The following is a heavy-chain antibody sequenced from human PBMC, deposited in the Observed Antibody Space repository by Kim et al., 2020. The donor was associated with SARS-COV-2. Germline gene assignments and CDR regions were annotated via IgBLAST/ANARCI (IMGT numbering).Heavy chain of an antibody. D-gene: IGHD1-26*01. J-gene: IGHJ5*02. CDR1: GFTFDDYA. V-gene: IGHV3-9*01. Sequence: GGSLRLSCAASGFTFDDYAMHWVRQAPGKGLEWVSGISWNSGSIGYADSVKGRFTISRDNAKNSLYLQMNSLRAEDTALYYCAKDMNIEVGATPEAPWGWFGPWGQGTLVTVSS. CDR2: ISWNSGSI. CDR3: AKDMNIEVGATPEAPWGWFGP.